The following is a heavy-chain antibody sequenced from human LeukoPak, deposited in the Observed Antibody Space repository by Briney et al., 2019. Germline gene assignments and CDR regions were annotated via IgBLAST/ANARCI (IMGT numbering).Heavy chain of an antibody. CDR3: AREEGPIDY. J-gene: IGHJ4*02. Sequence: GGSLRLSCAASGFTVSSNYMTWVRQAPGKGLEWVSLIHSGGSTNYADSVKGRFTITRDNSKNTLYLQMNSLRAEDTAVYYCAREEGPIDYWGQGTLVTVSS. CDR1: GFTVSSNY. V-gene: IGHV3-66*01. CDR2: IHSGGST.